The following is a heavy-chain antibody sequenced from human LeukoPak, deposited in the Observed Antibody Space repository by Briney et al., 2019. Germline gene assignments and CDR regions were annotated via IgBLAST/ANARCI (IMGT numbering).Heavy chain of an antibody. D-gene: IGHD3-22*01. CDR3: AKGGDDSSGYYMVHFDY. V-gene: IGHV3-9*01. CDR2: ISWNSGSI. J-gene: IGHJ4*02. Sequence: PGGSLRLSCAASGFTFDDYAMHWVRQAPGKGLEWVSGISWNSGSIGYADSVKGRFSISRDNAKNSLYLQMNSLRAEDTALYYCAKGGDDSSGYYMVHFDYWGQGTLVTVSS. CDR1: GFTFDDYA.